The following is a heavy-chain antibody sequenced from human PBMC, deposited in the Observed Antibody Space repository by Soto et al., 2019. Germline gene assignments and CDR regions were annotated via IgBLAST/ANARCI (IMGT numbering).Heavy chain of an antibody. CDR2: IYYSGST. D-gene: IGHD3-3*01. CDR1: GGSISSSSYY. V-gene: IGHV4-39*01. J-gene: IGHJ5*02. Sequence: PSETLSLTCTVSGGSISSSSYYWGWIRQPPGKGLERIGSIYYSGSTYYNPSLKSRVTISVDTSKNQFSLKLSSVTAADTAVYYCARQGGRFLEWLLSDNWFDPWGQGTLVTVSS. CDR3: ARQGGRFLEWLLSDNWFDP.